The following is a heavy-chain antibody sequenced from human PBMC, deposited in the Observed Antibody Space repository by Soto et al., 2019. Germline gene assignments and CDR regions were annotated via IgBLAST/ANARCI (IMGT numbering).Heavy chain of an antibody. CDR2: IYAAGDA. D-gene: IGHD1-26*01. Sequence: GGSLRLSCAASGFSVSNNYMMTWVRQAPGKGLEWVSLIYAAGDAYYTDSVKGRFTISRDNSQNTLFLQMSSLRAEDTAVYFCARGKGSYFDYWGQGTLVTVSS. J-gene: IGHJ4*02. CDR3: ARGKGSYFDY. V-gene: IGHV3-53*01. CDR1: GFSVSNNY.